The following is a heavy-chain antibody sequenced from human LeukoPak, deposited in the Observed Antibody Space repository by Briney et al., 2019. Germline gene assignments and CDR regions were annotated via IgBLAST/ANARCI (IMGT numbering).Heavy chain of an antibody. Sequence: ASVKVSCEASGYTFTGYYMHWVRQAPGQGLEWMGWINPNSGGTNYAQKFQGRVTMTRDTSISTAYMELSRLRSDDTAVYYCARPPGPYYYDSSGYYVPYHFDYWGQGTLVTVSS. CDR3: ARPPGPYYYDSSGYYVPYHFDY. CDR1: GYTFTGYY. D-gene: IGHD3-22*01. V-gene: IGHV1-2*02. CDR2: INPNSGGT. J-gene: IGHJ4*02.